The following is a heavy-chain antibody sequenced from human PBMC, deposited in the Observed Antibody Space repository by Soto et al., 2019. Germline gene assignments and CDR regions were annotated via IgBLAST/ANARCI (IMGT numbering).Heavy chain of an antibody. CDR2: IKGSHAGGTT. V-gene: IGHV3-15*01. J-gene: IGHJ4*02. CDR1: GFTFTKAY. Sequence: EVQLVESGGGLVEPGGSIRLSCVASGFTFTKAYMTWVRQAPGKGLEWVGRIKGSHAGGTTDYATSVKGRFTISRDDSKNTVYMQINSLKTEDISVYYCAREGGYPGSNFDGAYWGQGSLVTVSS. D-gene: IGHD1-26*01. CDR3: AREGGYPGSNFDGAY.